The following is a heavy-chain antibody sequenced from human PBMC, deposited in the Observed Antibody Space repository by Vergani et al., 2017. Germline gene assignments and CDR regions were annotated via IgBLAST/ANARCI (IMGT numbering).Heavy chain of an antibody. Sequence: QVQLQESGPGLVKPSETLSLTCTVSGGSLSSYYWCWIRQPPGKGLEWIGYIYYSGSTNYNPSLKSRVTISVDTSKNQFSLKLSSVTAADTAVYYCARAHCSSTSCYRRHAFDIWGRGTMVTVSS. V-gene: IGHV4-59*01. CDR3: ARAHCSSTSCYRRHAFDI. CDR2: IYYSGST. D-gene: IGHD2-2*01. CDR1: GGSLSSYY. J-gene: IGHJ3*02.